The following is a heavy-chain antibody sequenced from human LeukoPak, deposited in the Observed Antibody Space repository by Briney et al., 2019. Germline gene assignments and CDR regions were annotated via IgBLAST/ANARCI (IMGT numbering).Heavy chain of an antibody. Sequence: ASVKVSCKASGGTFSSYAISWVRQAPGQGLEWMGGIIPIFGTADYAQKFQGRVTITTDESTSTIYMELSSLRSEDAAVYYCAGISSYDSSAYPPGTWGQGTLVTVSS. D-gene: IGHD3-22*01. CDR1: GGTFSSYA. CDR3: AGISSYDSSAYPPGT. J-gene: IGHJ5*02. V-gene: IGHV1-69*05. CDR2: IIPIFGTA.